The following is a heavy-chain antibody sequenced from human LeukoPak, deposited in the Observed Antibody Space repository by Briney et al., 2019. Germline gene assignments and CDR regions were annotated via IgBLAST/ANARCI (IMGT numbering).Heavy chain of an antibody. CDR1: GYTFTGYY. CDR3: ARDPSIAAAGTALDY. V-gene: IGHV1-2*02. Sequence: GASVKVSCKASGYTFTGYYMHWVRQAPGQGLEWMGWINPNSGGTNYAQKFQGRVTMTRGTSISTAYMELSRLRSDDTAVYYCARDPSIAAAGTALDYWGQGTLVTVSS. D-gene: IGHD6-13*01. CDR2: INPNSGGT. J-gene: IGHJ4*02.